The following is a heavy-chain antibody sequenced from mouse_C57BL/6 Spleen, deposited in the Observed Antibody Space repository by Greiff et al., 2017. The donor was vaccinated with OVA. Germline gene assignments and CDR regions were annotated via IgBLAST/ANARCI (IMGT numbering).Heavy chain of an antibody. V-gene: IGHV1-55*01. J-gene: IGHJ4*01. D-gene: IGHD2-1*01. CDR1: GYTFTSYW. CDR3: ARYLLWYPYYAMDY. CDR2: IYPGSGST. Sequence: VQLQQSGAELVKPGASVKMSCKASGYTFTSYWITWVKQRPGQGLEWIGDIYPGSGSTNYNEKFKSKATLTVDTSSSTAYMQLSSLTSEDSAVYYCARYLLWYPYYAMDYWGQGTSVTVSS.